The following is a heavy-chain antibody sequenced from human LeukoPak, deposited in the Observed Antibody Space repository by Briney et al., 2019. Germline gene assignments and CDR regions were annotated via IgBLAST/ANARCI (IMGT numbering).Heavy chain of an antibody. Sequence: SETLSLTCTVSGGSISSGSYYWSWIRQPAGKGLEWIGRIYTSGSTNYNPSLKSRVTISVDTSKNQFSLKLSSVTAADTAVYYCAREVRWFGESLRYYFDDWGQGTLVTVSS. CDR2: IYTSGST. J-gene: IGHJ4*02. V-gene: IGHV4-61*02. D-gene: IGHD3-10*01. CDR1: GGSISSGSYY. CDR3: AREVRWFGESLRYYFDD.